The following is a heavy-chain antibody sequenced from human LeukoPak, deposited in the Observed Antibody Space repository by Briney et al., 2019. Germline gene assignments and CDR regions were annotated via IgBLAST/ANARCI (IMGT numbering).Heavy chain of an antibody. CDR1: GLQFSYHD. J-gene: IGHJ3*02. Sequence: GGSLRLSCAASGLQFSYHDMHWGRQAPGKGLEFVSSIGAAGAHTFYADSVKGRFTISRDNFQSTMYLQMDGLRPEDTAVYYCARELGGTKTGGFDIWGQGTVVTVSS. V-gene: IGHV3-64*02. CDR2: IGAAGAHT. CDR3: ARELGGTKTGGFDI. D-gene: IGHD1-14*01.